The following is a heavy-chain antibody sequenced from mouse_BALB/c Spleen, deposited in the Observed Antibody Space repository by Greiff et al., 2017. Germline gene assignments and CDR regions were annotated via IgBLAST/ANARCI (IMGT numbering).Heavy chain of an antibody. D-gene: IGHD2-4*01. CDR3: ARRGGLSTMITTGAMDY. V-gene: IGHV1S137*01. CDR2: ISTYYGDA. J-gene: IGHJ4*01. CDR1: GYTFTDYA. Sequence: VQLQESGAELVRPGVSVKISCKGSGYTFTDYAMHWVKQSHAKSLEWIGVISTYYGDASYNQKFKGKATMTVDKSSSTAYMELARLTSEDSAIYYCARRGGLSTMITTGAMDYWGQGTSVTVSS.